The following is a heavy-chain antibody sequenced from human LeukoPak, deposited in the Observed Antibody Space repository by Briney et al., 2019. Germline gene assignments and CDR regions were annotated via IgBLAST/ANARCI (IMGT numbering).Heavy chain of an antibody. V-gene: IGHV3-30*18. J-gene: IGHJ4*02. CDR1: GFTFSSYG. CDR3: AQDILDSSSQMSGFAS. D-gene: IGHD6-13*01. Sequence: GGSLRLSCAASGFTFSSYGMHWVRQAPGKGLEWVSVISCGGSNKYYADSVKGRFTISRDNSKNALYLQMNILRAEDTAVYYCAQDILDSSSQMSGFASWGERTLVT. CDR2: ISCGGSNK.